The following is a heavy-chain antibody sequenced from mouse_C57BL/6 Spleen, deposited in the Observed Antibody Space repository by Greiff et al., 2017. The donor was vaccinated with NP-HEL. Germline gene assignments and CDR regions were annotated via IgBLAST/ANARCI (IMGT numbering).Heavy chain of an antibody. CDR3: ARRSGSSYYWYFDV. D-gene: IGHD1-1*01. Sequence: QVQLQQPGAELVMPGASVKLSCKASGYTFTSYWMHWVKQRPGQGLEWIGEIDPSDSYTNYNQKFKGKSTLTVDKSSSTADMQLSSLTSEDSAVYYCARRSGSSYYWYFDVWGTGTTVTVAS. CDR1: GYTFTSYW. V-gene: IGHV1-69*01. J-gene: IGHJ1*03. CDR2: IDPSDSYT.